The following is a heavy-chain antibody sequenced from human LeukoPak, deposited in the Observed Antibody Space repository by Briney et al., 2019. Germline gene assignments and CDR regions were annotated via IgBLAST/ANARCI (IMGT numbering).Heavy chain of an antibody. CDR2: ISAYNGNT. J-gene: IGHJ6*02. V-gene: IGHV1-18*01. CDR3: ASEMATATMDV. D-gene: IGHD5-24*01. Sequence: ASVKVSCKASGGSFSTFAFNWVRQAPGQGLEWMGWISAYNGNTNYAQKLQGRVTMTTDTSTSTAYMELRSLRSDDTAVYYCASEMATATMDVWGQGTTVTVSS. CDR1: GGSFSTFA.